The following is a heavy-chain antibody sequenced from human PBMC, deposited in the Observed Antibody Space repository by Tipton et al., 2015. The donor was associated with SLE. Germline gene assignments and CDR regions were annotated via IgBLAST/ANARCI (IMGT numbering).Heavy chain of an antibody. CDR1: GFTVSSNY. Sequence: QLVQSGGGLIQPGGSLRLSCAASGFTVSSNYMSWVRQAPGKGLEWVSIIYSAGTTYYADSVKGRFTISRDNSKNTLFLQMNTLTAADTAVYYCALTYPKTSASWFESWGQGTLVTVSS. CDR2: IYSAGTT. J-gene: IGHJ5*01. D-gene: IGHD2-21*01. V-gene: IGHV3-53*01. CDR3: ALTYPKTSASWFES.